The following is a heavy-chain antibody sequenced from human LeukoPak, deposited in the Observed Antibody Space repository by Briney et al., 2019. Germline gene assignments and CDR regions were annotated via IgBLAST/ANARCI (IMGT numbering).Heavy chain of an antibody. CDR2: IIGSGGST. Sequence: PGGTLRLSCAASGFTFTSYGMSWVRQAPGKGLGWVSAIIGSGGSTYNADSVKGRFTISRDNSKNTLYLQMNSLRAEDTAVYYCAKDRPTVYSSSWLHFLDSWGQGTLVTVSS. V-gene: IGHV3-23*01. D-gene: IGHD6-13*01. J-gene: IGHJ4*02. CDR1: GFTFTSYG. CDR3: AKDRPTVYSSSWLHFLDS.